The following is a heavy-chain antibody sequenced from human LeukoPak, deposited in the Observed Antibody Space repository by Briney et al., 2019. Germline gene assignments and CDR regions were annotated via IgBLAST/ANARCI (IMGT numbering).Heavy chain of an antibody. D-gene: IGHD2-15*01. CDR2: INTDGTST. CDR1: GFSLSNYW. CDR3: ARVKLSCSGGSCYGD. Sequence: PGGSLRLSCAVSGFSLSNYWMHWVRQAPGKGLVWVSGINTDGTSTTYADSVKGRFTISRDNAKNTLYLQMHSLRAEDTAVYYCARVKLSCSGGSCYGDWGQGTLVTVSS. V-gene: IGHV3-74*01. J-gene: IGHJ4*02.